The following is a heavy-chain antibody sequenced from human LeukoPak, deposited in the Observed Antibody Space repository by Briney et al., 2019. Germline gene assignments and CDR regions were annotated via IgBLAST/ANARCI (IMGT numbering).Heavy chain of an antibody. Sequence: ASVKVSCKASGCTFSSYAISWVRQAPGQGLEGMGTIIPIVGIANYAQKFQGRVTITADKFTSTAYMELSSLSSEDTAVYYCARDGAMATIYFDYWGQGTLVTVSS. V-gene: IGHV1-69*04. CDR2: IIPIVGIA. J-gene: IGHJ4*02. CDR3: ARDGAMATIYFDY. CDR1: GCTFSSYA. D-gene: IGHD5-12*01.